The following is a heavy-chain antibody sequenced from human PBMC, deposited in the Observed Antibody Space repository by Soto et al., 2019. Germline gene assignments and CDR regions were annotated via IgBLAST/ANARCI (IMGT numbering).Heavy chain of an antibody. CDR2: INAYNGNT. D-gene: IGHD5-18*01. V-gene: IGHV1-18*01. CDR3: ARDVGYGLIDY. CDR1: GYAFTIYA. J-gene: IGHJ4*02. Sequence: VSVKVSCKASGYAFTIYAMHWVRQAPGQGLEWMGWINAYNGNTNYAQKLQGRVTMTTDTSTSTAYMELRSLRSDDTAVYYCARDVGYGLIDYWGQGTLVTVSS.